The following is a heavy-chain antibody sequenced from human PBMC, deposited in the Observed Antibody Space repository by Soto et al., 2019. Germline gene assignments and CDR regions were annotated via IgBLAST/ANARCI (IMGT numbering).Heavy chain of an antibody. CDR2: LYNSGST. CDR1: GGSISSGGYY. D-gene: IGHD5-18*01. Sequence: QVQLQESGPGLVKPSQTLSLTCTVSGGSISSGGYYWSWIRQHPGKGLEWFGYLYNSGSTYYNPSLKSRDTISVDTSKNQFPLKLSSVTAADTAVYYCAREMDPAMDTAYYYGMDVWGQGTTVTVSS. V-gene: IGHV4-31*03. J-gene: IGHJ6*02. CDR3: AREMDPAMDTAYYYGMDV.